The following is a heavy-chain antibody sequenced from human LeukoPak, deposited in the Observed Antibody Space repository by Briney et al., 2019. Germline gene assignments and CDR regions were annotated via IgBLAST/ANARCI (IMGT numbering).Heavy chain of an antibody. CDR2: IKEDGRQK. CDR3: ARDLDY. CDR1: GFTFSSYS. J-gene: IGHJ4*02. Sequence: SGGSLRLSCAVSGFTFSSYSMNWVRQAPGKGLEWVANIKEDGRQKFYVDSVKGRFTISRDNAKNSLYLQMDSLRAEDTAVYYCARDLDYWGQGTPVTVSS. V-gene: IGHV3-7*04.